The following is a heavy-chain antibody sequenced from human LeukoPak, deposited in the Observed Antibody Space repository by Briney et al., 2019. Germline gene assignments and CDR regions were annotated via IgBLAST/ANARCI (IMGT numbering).Heavy chain of an antibody. Sequence: GGSLRLSCAASGFTFSSYSMNWVRQAPGKGLGWVSYISTGSSYTNHADSVKGRFTISRDNAKNSLYLQMNSLRADDTAVYYCARGCDYERSGYCPFDYWAPGTLVTVSS. CDR3: ARGCDYERSGYCPFDY. J-gene: IGHJ4*02. D-gene: IGHD3-22*01. CDR2: ISTGSSYT. CDR1: GFTFSSYS. V-gene: IGHV3-21*05.